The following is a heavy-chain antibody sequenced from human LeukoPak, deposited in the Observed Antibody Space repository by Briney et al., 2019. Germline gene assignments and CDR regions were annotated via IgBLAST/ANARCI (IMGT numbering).Heavy chain of an antibody. D-gene: IGHD3-3*01. CDR1: GFTFRTYS. CDR3: ARDGGMAIFGVADYYYYYGMDV. J-gene: IGHJ6*02. Sequence: GGSLRLSCAASGFTFRTYSMSWVRQAPGKGLEWVSGIYGNGGETFYADSVKGRFTISRDNAKNSLYLQMNSLRAEDTAVYYCARDGGMAIFGVADYYYYYGMDVWGQGTTVTVSS. CDR2: IYGNGGET. V-gene: IGHV3-23*01.